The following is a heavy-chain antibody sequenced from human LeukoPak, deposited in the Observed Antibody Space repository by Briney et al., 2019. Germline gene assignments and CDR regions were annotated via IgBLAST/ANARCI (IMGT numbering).Heavy chain of an antibody. CDR1: GGTFSSYA. D-gene: IGHD3-22*01. Sequence: SVKVSCKASGGTFSSYAISWVRQAPGQGLEWMGGIIPIFGTANYAQKFQGRGTITADESTSTAYMELSSLRSEDTAVYYCARGVSTMIVVDPYYYYMDVWGKGTTVTISS. J-gene: IGHJ6*03. CDR3: ARGVSTMIVVDPYYYYMDV. V-gene: IGHV1-69*13. CDR2: IIPIFGTA.